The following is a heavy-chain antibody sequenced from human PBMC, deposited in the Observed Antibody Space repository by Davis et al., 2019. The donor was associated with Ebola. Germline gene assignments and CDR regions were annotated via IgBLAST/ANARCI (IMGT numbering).Heavy chain of an antibody. D-gene: IGHD3-3*01. J-gene: IGHJ5*02. CDR2: ISTSSSYT. Sequence: GESLKISCAASGFTFSNYWMNWVRQAPGKGLEWVSYISTSSSYTNYADSVKGRFTISRDNAKNSLFLQMNSLRAEDTAVYYCASDRTSAGGWSDPWGQGTLVTVSS. V-gene: IGHV3-21*05. CDR3: ASDRTSAGGWSDP. CDR1: GFTFSNYW.